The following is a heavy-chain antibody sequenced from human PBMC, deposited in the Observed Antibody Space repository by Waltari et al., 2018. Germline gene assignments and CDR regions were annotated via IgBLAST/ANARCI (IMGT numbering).Heavy chain of an antibody. CDR2: ISYEGSAK. CDR1: GVTFSSYA. D-gene: IGHD2-2*01. Sequence: QGQLVESGGGVVQPGRSLRLSCAASGVTFSSYAMHWVRQAPGKGLEWVALISYEGSAKFYADPGKGRFAISRDNAKDTLYLQMNSLRAEDTAVYYCARDEGWLLFPYYAMDVWGQGATVTVS. CDR3: ARDEGWLLFPYYAMDV. V-gene: IGHV3-30*01. J-gene: IGHJ6*02.